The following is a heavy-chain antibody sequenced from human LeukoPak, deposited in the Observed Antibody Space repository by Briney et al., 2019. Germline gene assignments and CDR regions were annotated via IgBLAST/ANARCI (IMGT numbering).Heavy chain of an antibody. Sequence: GGSLRLSCAASGFTFSSYAMSWVRQAPGKGLEWGSAISGSGGSTYYADSVKGRFTISRDNSKNTLYLQMNSLRAEDTAVYYCAKDRSIAAAGRNYYYGMDVWGKGTTVTVSS. CDR2: ISGSGGST. D-gene: IGHD6-13*01. V-gene: IGHV3-23*01. J-gene: IGHJ6*04. CDR1: GFTFSSYA. CDR3: AKDRSIAAAGRNYYYGMDV.